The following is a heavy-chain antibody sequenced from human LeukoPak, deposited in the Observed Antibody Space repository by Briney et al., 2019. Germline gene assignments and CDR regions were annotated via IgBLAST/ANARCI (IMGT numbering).Heavy chain of an antibody. CDR2: IIPIFGIA. Sequence: ASVKVSCKASGGTFSSYAISWVRQAPGQGLEWMGGIIPIFGIANYAQKFQGRVTITADESTSTAYMELSSLRSEDTAVYYCARDPCSSTSCYSNRFDPWGQGTLVTVSS. CDR1: GGTFSSYA. V-gene: IGHV1-69*13. CDR3: ARDPCSSTSCYSNRFDP. J-gene: IGHJ5*02. D-gene: IGHD2-2*01.